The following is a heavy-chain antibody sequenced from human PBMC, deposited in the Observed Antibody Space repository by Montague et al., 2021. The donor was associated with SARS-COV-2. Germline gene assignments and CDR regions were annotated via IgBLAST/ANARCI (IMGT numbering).Heavy chain of an antibody. J-gene: IGHJ5*02. CDR2: IYYSGST. CDR3: ARQLRLTMIVVVTRTWFDP. V-gene: IGHV4-39*01. D-gene: IGHD3-22*01. CDR1: GGSISSSSYY. Sequence: SETLSLTCTVSGGSISSSSYYWGWIRQPPGKGLEWIGSIYYSGSTYYNPSLKSRVTISVDTSKNQFSLKLSSVTAADTAVYYCARQLRLTMIVVVTRTWFDPWGQGTLVTVSS.